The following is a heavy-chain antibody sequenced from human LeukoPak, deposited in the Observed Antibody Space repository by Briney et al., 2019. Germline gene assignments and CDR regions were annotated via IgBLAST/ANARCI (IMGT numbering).Heavy chain of an antibody. J-gene: IGHJ5*02. CDR2: INSSGST. CDR3: VREVWSHNCFDP. D-gene: IGHD2-21*01. V-gene: IGHV4-61*02. Sequence: SETLSLTCTVSGGSISSGSYYWSWIRQPAGRGLEWIGRINSSGSTNYNPSLKSRVTISVDTSKNQFSLKLTSVTAADTALYYCVREVWSHNCFDPWGQGALVTVSS. CDR1: GGSISSGSYY.